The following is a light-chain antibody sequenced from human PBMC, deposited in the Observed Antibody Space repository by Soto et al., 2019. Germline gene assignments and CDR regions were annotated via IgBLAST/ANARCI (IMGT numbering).Light chain of an antibody. J-gene: IGKJ5*01. V-gene: IGKV1-5*01. CDR3: QQNYSQTIK. CDR2: DAS. Sequence: SPSSASVVSQITINCRASQSISSWLAWYQQKPGKAPKLLIYDASSLESGVPSRFSGSGSGTEFTLTISSLQPEDFVTYYCQQNYSQTIKFGQGTRLEIK. CDR1: QSISSW.